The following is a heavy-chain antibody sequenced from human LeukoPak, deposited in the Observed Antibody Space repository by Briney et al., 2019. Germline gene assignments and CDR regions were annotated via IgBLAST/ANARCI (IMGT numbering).Heavy chain of an antibody. V-gene: IGHV4-4*09. Sequence: SGSTNYNPSLKSRVTISADTSRNQFSLKLTSVTAADTAVYYCARPSTYYYDSSGHGAFDIWGQGTMVTVSS. D-gene: IGHD3-22*01. J-gene: IGHJ3*02. CDR2: SGST. CDR3: ARPSTYYYDSSGHGAFDI.